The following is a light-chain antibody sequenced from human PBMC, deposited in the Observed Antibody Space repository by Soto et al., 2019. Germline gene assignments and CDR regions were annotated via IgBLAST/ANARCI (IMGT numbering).Light chain of an antibody. J-gene: IGLJ3*02. CDR2: DVS. Sequence: QSALTQPRSVSGSPGQSVTISCTGTSSDVGDYNYVSWYQQHPGKAPKLMIYDVSEWPSGVPDRFSGSKSGNTASLTISGLQAEDEADYYCCSYAGSYTWVFGGGTKVTVL. CDR1: SSDVGDYNY. CDR3: CSYAGSYTWV. V-gene: IGLV2-11*01.